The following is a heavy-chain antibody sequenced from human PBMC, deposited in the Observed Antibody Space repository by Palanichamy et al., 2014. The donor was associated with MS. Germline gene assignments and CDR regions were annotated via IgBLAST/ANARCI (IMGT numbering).Heavy chain of an antibody. D-gene: IGHD4-11*01. CDR1: GYTFSTNW. CDR2: IFPADSDA. Sequence: EVQLVQSGAEVKKPGESLKISCEASGYTFSTNWIAWVRQMPGKGLECVGIIFPADSDARYSPSFQGQVTIPADKSINTAYLQWNSLKASDTAMYYCARPGYSSFGFDSWGQGTLVTVS. V-gene: IGHV5-51*01. CDR3: ARPGYSSFGFDS. J-gene: IGHJ4*02.